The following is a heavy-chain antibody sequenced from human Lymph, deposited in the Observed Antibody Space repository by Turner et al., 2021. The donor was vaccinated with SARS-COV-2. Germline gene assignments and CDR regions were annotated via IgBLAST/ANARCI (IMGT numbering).Heavy chain of an antibody. CDR3: ATAPAVADYFHYYYGMDV. Sequence: QVQLVQSGAEVKKPGASVKVSCKVSGSTLTELSMHWVRQAPGKGLEWMGGVDPEDAETIYAQKFQGRVTMTEDTSTDTAYMELSSLRSEDTAVYYCATAPAVADYFHYYYGMDVWGQGTTVTVSS. J-gene: IGHJ6*02. D-gene: IGHD6-19*01. CDR2: VDPEDAET. CDR1: GSTLTELS. V-gene: IGHV1-24*01.